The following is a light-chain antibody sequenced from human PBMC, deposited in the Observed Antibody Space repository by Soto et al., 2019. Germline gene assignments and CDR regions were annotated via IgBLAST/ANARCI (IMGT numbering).Light chain of an antibody. Sequence: EVELTQSPGTLSLSPGERATLSRRATQSVASGYFAWYQQKPGQAPRVLIYGASTRATGIPDRFSGSGSGTDFTLTISRLEPEDSAVYFCQHYGTSRTFGQGTKVEIK. CDR1: QSVASGY. CDR2: GAS. CDR3: QHYGTSRT. J-gene: IGKJ1*01. V-gene: IGKV3-20*01.